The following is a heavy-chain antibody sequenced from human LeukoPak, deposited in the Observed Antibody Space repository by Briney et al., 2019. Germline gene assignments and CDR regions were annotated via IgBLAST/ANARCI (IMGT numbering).Heavy chain of an antibody. CDR1: GGSIISYY. Sequence: PSETLSLTCTVSGGSIISYYWSWIRQPPGKGLEWIGYIYYSGSPNYNPSLKSRVSISVGTSNNQFSLRVTSVTAADTAIYYCARDLSGSLYFDYWGQGILVTVSA. D-gene: IGHD3-10*01. CDR2: IYYSGSP. V-gene: IGHV4-59*12. J-gene: IGHJ4*02. CDR3: ARDLSGSLYFDY.